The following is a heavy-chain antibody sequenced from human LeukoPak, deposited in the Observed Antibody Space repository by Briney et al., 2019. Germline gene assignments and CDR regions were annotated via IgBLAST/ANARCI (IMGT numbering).Heavy chain of an antibody. CDR1: GFIFSNYA. CDR3: AKATNPARRRWLQSPFDY. V-gene: IGHV3-23*01. D-gene: IGHD5-24*01. J-gene: IGHJ4*02. CDR2: IRGGGGVT. Sequence: GGSLRLSCAASGFIFSNYAMNWVRQAPGKGLEWVSVIRGGGGVTFYADSVKDRFTISRDNSKNTLYLQMNSLRAEDTAVYYCAKATNPARRRWLQSPFDYWGQGTLVTVSS.